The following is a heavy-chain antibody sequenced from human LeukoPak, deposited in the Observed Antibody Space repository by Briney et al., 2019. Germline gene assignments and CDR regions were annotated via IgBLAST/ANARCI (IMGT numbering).Heavy chain of an antibody. CDR2: IYHSGST. Sequence: SETLSLTCAVSGGSISSGGYSWSWIRQPPGKGLEWIGYIYHSGSTYYNPSLKSRVTISVDRSKNQFSLKLSSVTAADTAVYYCARVRRDGYNNDAFDIWGQGTMDTVSS. CDR1: GGSISSGGYS. CDR3: ARVRRDGYNNDAFDI. D-gene: IGHD5-24*01. V-gene: IGHV4-30-2*01. J-gene: IGHJ3*02.